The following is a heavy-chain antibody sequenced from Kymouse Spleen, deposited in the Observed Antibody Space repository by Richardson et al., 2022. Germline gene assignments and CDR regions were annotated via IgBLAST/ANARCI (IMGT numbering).Heavy chain of an antibody. CDR3: ARGWGSSSDYYYGMDV. Sequence: QVQLQQWGAGLLKPSETLSLTCAVYGGSFSGYYWSWIRQPPGKGLEWIGEINHSGSTNYNPSLKSRVTISVDTSKNQFSLKLSSVTAADTAVYYCARGWGSSSDYYYGMDVWGQGTTVTVSS. CDR1: GGSFSGYY. CDR2: INHSGST. D-gene: IGHD6-6*01. J-gene: IGHJ6*02. V-gene: IGHV4-34*01.